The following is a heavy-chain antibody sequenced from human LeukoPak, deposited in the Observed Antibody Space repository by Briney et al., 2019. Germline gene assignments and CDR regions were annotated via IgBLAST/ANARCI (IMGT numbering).Heavy chain of an antibody. CDR3: AKDKGTMIVVVSEFDY. V-gene: IGHV3-30*02. J-gene: IGHJ4*02. CDR1: GFTFSSYG. Sequence: PGGSLRLSCAASGFTFSSYGMHWVRQAPGKGLEWVAFIRYDGSNKYYADSVKGRSTISRDNSKNTLYLQMNSLRAEDTAVCYCAKDKGTMIVVVSEFDYWGQGTLVTVSS. D-gene: IGHD3-22*01. CDR2: IRYDGSNK.